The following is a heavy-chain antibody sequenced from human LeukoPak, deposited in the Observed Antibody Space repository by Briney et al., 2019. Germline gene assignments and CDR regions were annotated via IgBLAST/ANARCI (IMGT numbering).Heavy chain of an antibody. D-gene: IGHD6-19*01. CDR2: IYHSGST. V-gene: IGHV4-4*02. CDR3: ARASSGWYRIFDY. J-gene: IGHJ4*02. CDR1: GGSISSSNW. Sequence: SGTLSLTCAVSGGSISSSNWWSWVRQPPGKGLEWIGEIYHSGSTNYNPSLKSRVTISVDKSKNQFSLKLSSVTAADTAVYYCARASSGWYRIFDYWGQGTLVTVSS.